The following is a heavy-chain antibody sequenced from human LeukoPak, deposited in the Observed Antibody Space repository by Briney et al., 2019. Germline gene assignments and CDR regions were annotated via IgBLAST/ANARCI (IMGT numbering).Heavy chain of an antibody. D-gene: IGHD3-22*01. V-gene: IGHV4-28*01. CDR1: GYSISSGNW. J-gene: IGHJ4*02. CDR3: ASSYDNSGMGFDN. CDR2: IYSSGST. Sequence: SETLSLTCAVSGYSISSGNWWGWIRQPPGKGLEWIAYIYSSGSTYYNPSLKSRVAMSVDTSKNQISLRLSSVTAVDTAVYYCASSYDNSGMGFDNWGQGTLVTVSS.